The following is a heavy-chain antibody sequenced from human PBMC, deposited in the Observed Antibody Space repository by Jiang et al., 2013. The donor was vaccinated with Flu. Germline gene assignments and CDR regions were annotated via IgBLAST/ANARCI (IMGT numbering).Heavy chain of an antibody. D-gene: IGHD3-9*01. CDR1: GGSISSFY. V-gene: IGHV4-4*07. CDR3: AGEFALDVLSPSDAFDF. CDR2: SYSSGSSGST. Sequence: PGLVKPSETLSLTCTVSGGSISSFYWSWIRQPAGKGLEWIGRSYSSGSSGSTKYNPSLKSRVSMSVDTSKNQFSLKLSSVTAADTAVYYCAGEFALDVLSPSDAFDFWGQGTMVTVSS. J-gene: IGHJ3*01.